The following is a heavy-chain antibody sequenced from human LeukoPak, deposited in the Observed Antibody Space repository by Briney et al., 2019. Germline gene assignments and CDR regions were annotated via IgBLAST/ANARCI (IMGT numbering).Heavy chain of an antibody. CDR3: AKPELIQLWSGSYYFDY. CDR1: GYTFTSYD. J-gene: IGHJ4*02. CDR2: MNPNSGNT. V-gene: IGHV1-8*03. D-gene: IGHD5-18*01. Sequence: GASVKVSCKASGYTFTSYDINWVRQATGQGLEWMGWMNPNSGNTGYAQKFQGRVTITRNTSISTAYMELSSLRSEDTAVYYCAKPELIQLWSGSYYFDYWGQGTLVTVSS.